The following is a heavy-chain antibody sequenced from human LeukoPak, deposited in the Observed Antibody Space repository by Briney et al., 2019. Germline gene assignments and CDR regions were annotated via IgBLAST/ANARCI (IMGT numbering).Heavy chain of an antibody. CDR1: GFTFSSYS. D-gene: IGHD3-22*01. V-gene: IGHV3-21*01. CDR2: ISSSSSYI. CDR3: ARGPNYDSSGYYGH. Sequence: GGSLRLSCAASGFTFSSYSMNWVRQAPGKGLEWVSSISSSSSYIYYADSVKGRFTISRDNSKNTLYLQMNSLRAEDTAVYYCARGPNYDSSGYYGHWGQGTLVTVSS. J-gene: IGHJ4*02.